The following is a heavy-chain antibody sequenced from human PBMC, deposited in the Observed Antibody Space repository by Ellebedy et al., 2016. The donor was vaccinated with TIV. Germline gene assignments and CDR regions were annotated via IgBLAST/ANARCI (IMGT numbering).Heavy chain of an antibody. D-gene: IGHD3-16*01. CDR3: ARLGGPLGYYYYGMDV. CDR1: GFTFSSYS. CDR2: ISSSSSYI. J-gene: IGHJ6*02. Sequence: GGSLRLXXAASGFTFSSYSMNWVRQAPGKGLEWVSSISSSSSYIYYADSVKGRFTISRDNSKNTLYLQMNSLRAEDTAVYYCARLGGPLGYYYYGMDVWGQGTTVTVSS. V-gene: IGHV3-21*04.